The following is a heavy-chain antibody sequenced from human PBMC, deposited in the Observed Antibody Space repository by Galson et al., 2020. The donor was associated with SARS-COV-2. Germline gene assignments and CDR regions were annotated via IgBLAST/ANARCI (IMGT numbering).Heavy chain of an antibody. D-gene: IGHD3-10*01. CDR1: GGSFSDHY. Sequence: SETLSLTCALYGGSFSDHYWSWIRQPPGKGLEWIGEINQSGSTPYNPSLKSRVTISVDTSKNHFSLRVTSVTAADTAIYYCARGGGGFDPWGQGTLVIVS. CDR3: ARGGGGFDP. V-gene: IGHV4-34*01. J-gene: IGHJ5*02. CDR2: INQSGST.